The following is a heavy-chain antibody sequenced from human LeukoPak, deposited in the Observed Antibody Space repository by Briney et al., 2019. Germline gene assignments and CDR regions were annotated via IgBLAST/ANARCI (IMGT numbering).Heavy chain of an antibody. CDR3: ARAIPSSDAFDI. V-gene: IGHV4-59*01. CDR1: GVSISSYY. CDR2: IYYSGRT. Sequence: SETLSLTCTVSGVSISSYYWSWLRQPPGKGLEGFGYIYYSGRTNYNPSLKSRVTISVDTSKNQFSLKLNSVTAVDTAVYYCARAIPSSDAFDIWGQGTMVTVSS. J-gene: IGHJ3*02.